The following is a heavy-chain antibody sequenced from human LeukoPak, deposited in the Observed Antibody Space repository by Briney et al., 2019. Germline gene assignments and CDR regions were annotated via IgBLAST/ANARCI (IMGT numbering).Heavy chain of an antibody. V-gene: IGHV3-23*01. Sequence: PGGSLRLSCAASGFTFSSYAMRWVRQAPGKGLEWVSAISGSGGSTYYADSVKGRFTISRDNSKNTLYLQMNSLRAEDTAVYYCANLAIDSSGYYYDYFDYWGQGTLVTVSS. J-gene: IGHJ4*02. D-gene: IGHD3-22*01. CDR1: GFTFSSYA. CDR2: ISGSGGST. CDR3: ANLAIDSSGYYYDYFDY.